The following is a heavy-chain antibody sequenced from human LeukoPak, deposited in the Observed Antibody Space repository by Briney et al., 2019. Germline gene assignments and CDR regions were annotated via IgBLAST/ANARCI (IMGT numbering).Heavy chain of an antibody. CDR3: ARDSRENYYGWDPQGY. CDR2: IKQDGSEK. J-gene: IGHJ4*02. Sequence: GGSLRLSCAASGFTFSSHWMNWVRQAPGKGLEGVANIKQDGSEKYYVDSVKGRFTISRNNAKNSLYLQMNSLRAEDTAVYYCARDSRENYYGWDPQGYWGQGTLVTVSS. D-gene: IGHD1-26*01. CDR1: GFTFSSHW. V-gene: IGHV3-7*01.